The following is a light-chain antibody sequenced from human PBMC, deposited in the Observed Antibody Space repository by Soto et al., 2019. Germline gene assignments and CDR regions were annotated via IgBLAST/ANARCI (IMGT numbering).Light chain of an antibody. CDR2: LGS. CDR1: QSLLHSNGYNY. CDR3: MQALQTSFT. Sequence: DIVMTQSPLSLPVTPGEPASISCRSSQSLLHSNGYNYLDWYLQKPGQSPQLLIYLGSNRASGVTDRVSCSGSGTDFTLKISRVEAEDVGVYYCMQALQTSFTFGPGTKVDIK. V-gene: IGKV2-28*01. J-gene: IGKJ3*01.